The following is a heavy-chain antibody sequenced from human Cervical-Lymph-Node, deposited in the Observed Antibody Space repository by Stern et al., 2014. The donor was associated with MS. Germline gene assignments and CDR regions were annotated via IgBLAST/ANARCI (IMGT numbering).Heavy chain of an antibody. CDR1: EGTFSGHS. CDR3: TMAVRWGVALY. Sequence: VQLGQSGPDVKKPGSSVKVSCKASEGTFSGHSIGWVRQAPGQGLEWMGVIITAYGKTTDAEKSQGRVTLTEDESPSTAYLALKKLTAEDTAVYYCTMAVRWGVALYWGQGTPVTISS. V-gene: IGHV1-69*01. D-gene: IGHD3-10*01. J-gene: IGHJ1*01. CDR2: IITAYGKT.